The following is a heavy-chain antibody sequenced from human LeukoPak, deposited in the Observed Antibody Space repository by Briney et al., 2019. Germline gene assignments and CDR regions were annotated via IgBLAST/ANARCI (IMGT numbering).Heavy chain of an antibody. CDR2: ISEDGGYST. J-gene: IGHJ4*02. CDR1: GFIFSRHQ. CDR3: ARDRPNTGFDFDY. V-gene: IGHV3-48*03. D-gene: IGHD3-10*01. Sequence: GGSLRLSCAASGFIFSRHQMDWARQAPGKGLEWVAYISEDGGYSTDYADFVKGRFTISRDDAKNSLYLQMDSLRDEDTAVYSCARDRPNTGFDFDYWGRGTQVTVSS.